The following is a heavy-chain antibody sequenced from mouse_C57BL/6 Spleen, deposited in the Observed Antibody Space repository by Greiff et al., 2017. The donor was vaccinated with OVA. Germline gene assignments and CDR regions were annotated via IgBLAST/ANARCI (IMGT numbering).Heavy chain of an antibody. CDR1: GFTFSDYY. CDR3: ARVHNWDYAMDY. D-gene: IGHD4-1*01. V-gene: IGHV5-16*01. Sequence: EVMLVESAGGLVQPGSSMKLSCTASGFTFSDYYMAWVRQVPEKGLEWVANINYDGSSTYYLDSLKSRFIISRDNAKNILYLQMSSLKSEDTATYYCARVHNWDYAMDYWGQGTSVTVSS. CDR2: INYDGSST. J-gene: IGHJ4*01.